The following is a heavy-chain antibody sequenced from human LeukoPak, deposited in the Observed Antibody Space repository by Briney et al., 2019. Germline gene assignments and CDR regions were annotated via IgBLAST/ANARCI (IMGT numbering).Heavy chain of an antibody. CDR2: INHSGST. CDR3: ARPRWKIQLWHYNWFDP. D-gene: IGHD5-18*01. J-gene: IGHJ5*02. Sequence: SETLSLTCAVYGGSFSGYYWSWIRQPPGKGLEWIGEINHSGSTNYNPSLKSRVTISVDTSKNQFSLKLSSVTAADTAVYYCARPRWKIQLWHYNWFDPWGQGTLVTVSS. CDR1: GGSFSGYY. V-gene: IGHV4-34*01.